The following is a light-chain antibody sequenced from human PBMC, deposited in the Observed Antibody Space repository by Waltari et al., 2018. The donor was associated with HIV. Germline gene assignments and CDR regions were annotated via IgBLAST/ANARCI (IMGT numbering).Light chain of an antibody. J-gene: IGLJ2*01. CDR1: TGPVTRGHH. V-gene: IGLV7-46*01. CDR3: LLSFAGARPVV. Sequence: QAVVTQEPSLTVSPGGTVTLTCCSSTGPVTRGHHPYWFQQKSGQAPRTLIYDTFSKHSWTPARFSGSLLGGKAALTLSGAQPEDEADYFCLLSFAGARPVVFGGGTKLTVL. CDR2: DTF.